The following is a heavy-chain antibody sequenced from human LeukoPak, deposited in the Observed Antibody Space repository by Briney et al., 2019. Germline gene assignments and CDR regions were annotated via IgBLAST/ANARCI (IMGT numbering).Heavy chain of an antibody. D-gene: IGHD5-18*01. CDR1: GFTFSSYG. CDR3: AKDVDTAMVKDY. V-gene: IGHV3-30*18. Sequence: GGSLRLSCAASGFTFSSYGMHWVRQAPGKGLEWVAVISYDGSNKYYADSVKGRFTISRDNSKNTLYLQMNSLRAEDTAVYYCAKDVDTAMVKDYWGQGTLVTVSS. CDR2: ISYDGSNK. J-gene: IGHJ4*02.